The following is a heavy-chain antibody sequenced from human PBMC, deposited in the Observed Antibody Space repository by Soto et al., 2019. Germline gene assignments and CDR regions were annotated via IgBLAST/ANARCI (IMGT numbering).Heavy chain of an antibody. Sequence: SQTLSLTCAISGDSVSSNSAAWTWIRQSPSRGLEWLGRTYYRSKWYNDYAVSVKSRITINPDTSKNQFSLQLNSVTPEDTAVYYCARDPMNGKSGFAAAGDYIDYWGQGTLVTVSS. V-gene: IGHV6-1*01. CDR1: GDSVSSNSAA. CDR2: TYYRSKWYN. D-gene: IGHD6-13*01. CDR3: ARDPMNGKSGFAAAGDYIDY. J-gene: IGHJ4*02.